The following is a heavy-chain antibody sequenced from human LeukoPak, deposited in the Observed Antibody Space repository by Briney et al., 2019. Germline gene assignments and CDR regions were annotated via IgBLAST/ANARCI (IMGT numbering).Heavy chain of an antibody. V-gene: IGHV3-21*01. CDR3: ARVVPGTGFFY. CDR2: ISSSSSHI. D-gene: IGHD2-8*02. Sequence: PGGSLRHSCAASGFTFSSYTMNWVRQAPGKGLEWVSSISSSSSHIYYTDSVKGRFTISRDNAKNPLYLQMNSLRAEDTAVYYCARVVPGTGFFYWGQGTLVTVSS. J-gene: IGHJ4*02. CDR1: GFTFSSYT.